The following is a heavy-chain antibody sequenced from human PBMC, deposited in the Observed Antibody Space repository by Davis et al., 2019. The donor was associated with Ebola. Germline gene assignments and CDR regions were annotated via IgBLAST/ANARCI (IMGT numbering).Heavy chain of an antibody. CDR2: VSHSERER. J-gene: IGHJ4*02. V-gene: IGHV3-30*04. D-gene: IGHD3-3*01. Sequence: PGGSLRLSCAASGFTFRNYAMHWVRQAPGKGLEWVAVVSHSERERFYADSVKGRFTISSDNSENTLYLQMSNLTVDDTAVYYCVRAVFHEVLDYWGQGTPVTVSS. CDR3: VRAVFHEVLDY. CDR1: GFTFRNYA.